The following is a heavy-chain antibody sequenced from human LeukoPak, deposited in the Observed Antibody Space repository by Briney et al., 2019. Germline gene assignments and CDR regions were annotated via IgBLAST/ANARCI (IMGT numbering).Heavy chain of an antibody. V-gene: IGHV1-69*13. D-gene: IGHD2-2*01. CDR1: GGTFSSYA. CDR2: IIPIFGTA. J-gene: IGHJ4*02. Sequence: VASVKVSCMASGGTFSSYAISWVRQAPGQGLEWMGGIIPIFGTANYAQKFQGRVTITADESTSTAYMELSSLRSEDTAVYYCARYCSSTSCPISDWGQGTLVTVSS. CDR3: ARYCSSTSCPISD.